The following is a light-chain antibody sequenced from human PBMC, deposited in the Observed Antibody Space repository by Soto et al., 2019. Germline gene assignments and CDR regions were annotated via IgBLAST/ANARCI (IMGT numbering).Light chain of an antibody. CDR2: GAS. Sequence: EIVMTQSPATLSVSPGERATLSCRASQSVGSNLAWYQLKPGQAPRLLIYGASTRATGIPARFSGSGSGTDFTLTINSLQSEDFAIYFCRQYNNWPPDRTFGQGTKVEIK. CDR3: RQYNNWPPDRT. V-gene: IGKV3-15*01. J-gene: IGKJ1*01. CDR1: QSVGSN.